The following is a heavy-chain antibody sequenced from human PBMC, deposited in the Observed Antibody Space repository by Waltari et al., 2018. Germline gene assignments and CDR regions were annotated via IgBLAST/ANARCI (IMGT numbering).Heavy chain of an antibody. CDR3: ARRMVQGYYGMDV. J-gene: IGHJ6*02. Sequence: EVQLVESGGGLVKPGGSLRLSCAASGFTFSSYSMNWVRRAPGKGLEWVTSISSSSSYIYYADSVKGRFTISRDNAKNSLYLQMNSLRAEDTAVYYCARRMVQGYYGMDVWGQGTTVTVSS. D-gene: IGHD3-10*01. CDR1: GFTFSSYS. V-gene: IGHV3-21*01. CDR2: ISSSSSYI.